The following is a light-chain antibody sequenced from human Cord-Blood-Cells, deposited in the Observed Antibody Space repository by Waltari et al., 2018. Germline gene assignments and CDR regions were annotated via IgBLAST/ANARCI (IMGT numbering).Light chain of an antibody. CDR1: SSNTGSNY. Sequence: QSVLTQPHSASGTPGQRVTISCSGSSSNTGSNYVYWYQQLPGTDPKLLIYRNNQRPSGVPDRFSGSKSGTSASLAISGLRSEDEADYYCAAWDDSLSGWVFGGGTKLTVL. V-gene: IGLV1-47*01. CDR3: AAWDDSLSGWV. CDR2: RNN. J-gene: IGLJ3*02.